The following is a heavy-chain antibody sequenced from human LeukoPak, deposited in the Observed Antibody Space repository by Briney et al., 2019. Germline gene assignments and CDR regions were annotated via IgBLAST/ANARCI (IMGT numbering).Heavy chain of an antibody. D-gene: IGHD2-2*01. J-gene: IGHJ4*02. CDR2: ISGSGGTT. V-gene: IGHV3-23*01. Sequence: GGSLRLSCAASGFTFSSYAMSWVRQDPGKGLECVSDISGSGGTTYYADSVKDRFTISRDNSKNTLYLQMNSLRAEDTAVYYCAKVPIVVVPAAMRDIDYWGQGTLVAVSS. CDR3: AKVPIVVVPAAMRDIDY. CDR1: GFTFSSYA.